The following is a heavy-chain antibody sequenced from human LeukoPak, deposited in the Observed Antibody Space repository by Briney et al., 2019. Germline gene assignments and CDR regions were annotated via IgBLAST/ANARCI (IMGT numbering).Heavy chain of an antibody. CDR1: GFTFSSYA. CDR2: ISYDGSNK. J-gene: IGHJ4*02. Sequence: PGRSLRLSCAAPGFTFSSYAMHWVRQAPGKGLEWVAVISYDGSNKYYADSVKGRFTISRDNSKNTLYLQMNSLRAEDTAVYYCARGGGTIIDYWGQGTLVTVSS. V-gene: IGHV3-30-3*01. CDR3: ARGGGTIIDY. D-gene: IGHD1-14*01.